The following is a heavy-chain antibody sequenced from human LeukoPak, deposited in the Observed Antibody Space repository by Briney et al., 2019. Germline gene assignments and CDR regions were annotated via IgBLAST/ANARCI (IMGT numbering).Heavy chain of an antibody. J-gene: IGHJ4*02. CDR3: ASHDYGDYNDY. D-gene: IGHD4-17*01. V-gene: IGHV4-61*02. CDR2: IYTSGST. Sequence: PSQTLSLTCTVSGGSISSGSYYWSWIRQPAGKGLEWIGRIYTSGSTNYNPSLKSRVTISVDTSKNQFSLKLSSVTAADTAVYYCASHDYGDYNDYWGQGTLVTVSS. CDR1: GGSISSGSYY.